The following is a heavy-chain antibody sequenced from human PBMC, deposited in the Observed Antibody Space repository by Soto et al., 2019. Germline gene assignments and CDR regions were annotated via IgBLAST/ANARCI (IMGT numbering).Heavy chain of an antibody. Sequence: DVQLVETGGGLIQPGGSLRLSCAASGFIVSSSYMSWVRQAPGKGLEWVSVIYSDGRTYYADSVKGRFTISRDNSKNTLYLQMNSLSAEDTAVYYCARCSGWYGQFYFVCWGQGTLVTVSS. CDR1: GFIVSSSY. V-gene: IGHV3-53*02. D-gene: IGHD6-13*01. J-gene: IGHJ4*02. CDR2: IYSDGRT. CDR3: ARCSGWYGQFYFVC.